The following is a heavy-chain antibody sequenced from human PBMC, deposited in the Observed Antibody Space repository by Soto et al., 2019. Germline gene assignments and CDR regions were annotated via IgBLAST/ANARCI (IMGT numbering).Heavy chain of an antibody. J-gene: IGHJ6*02. CDR3: ARDREYYYDSSGNYYYHYGMDV. CDR1: GYTFTSYG. Sequence: GASVKVSCKASGYTFTSYGISWVRQAPGQGLEWMGWISAYNGNTNYAQKLQGRVTMTTDTSTSTAYMELRSLRSDDTAVYYCARDREYYYDSSGNYYYHYGMDVWGQGTTVTVSS. D-gene: IGHD3-22*01. V-gene: IGHV1-18*01. CDR2: ISAYNGNT.